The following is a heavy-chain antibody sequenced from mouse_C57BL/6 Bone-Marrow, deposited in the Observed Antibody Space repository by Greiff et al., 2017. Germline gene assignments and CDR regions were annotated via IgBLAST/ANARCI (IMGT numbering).Heavy chain of an antibody. CDR1: GFNIKDYY. J-gene: IGHJ2*01. CDR3: TTVITTVVAWDYFDY. Sequence: EVQLPQSGAELVRPGASVKLSCTASGFNIKDYYMHWVKQRPEQGLEWIGRIDPEDGDTEYAPKFQGKATMTADTSSNTAYLQLSSLTSEDTAVYYCTTVITTVVAWDYFDYWGQGTTLTVSS. V-gene: IGHV14-1*01. CDR2: IDPEDGDT. D-gene: IGHD1-1*01.